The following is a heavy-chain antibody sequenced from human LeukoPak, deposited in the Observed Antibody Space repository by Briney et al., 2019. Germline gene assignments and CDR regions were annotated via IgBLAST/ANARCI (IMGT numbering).Heavy chain of an antibody. D-gene: IGHD4-23*01. J-gene: IGHJ6*02. V-gene: IGHV1-69*04. CDR3: ARPQGTTVVPLTGYGMDV. CDR2: IIPILGIA. Sequence: ASVKVSCKASGGTFSSYAISWVRQAPGQGLEWMGRIIPILGIANYAQKFQGRVTITADKSTSTAYMELSSLRSEDTAVYYCARPQGTTVVPLTGYGMDVWGQGTTVTVSS. CDR1: GGTFSSYA.